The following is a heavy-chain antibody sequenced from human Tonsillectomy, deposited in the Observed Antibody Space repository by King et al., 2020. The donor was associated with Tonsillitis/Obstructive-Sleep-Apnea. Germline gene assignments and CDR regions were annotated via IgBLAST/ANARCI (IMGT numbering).Heavy chain of an antibody. J-gene: IGHJ4*02. D-gene: IGHD3-10*01. CDR3: AKDGAYGSGWTFDC. CDR1: GFTFSRYG. V-gene: IGHV3-30*18. CDR2: ISFDGTKK. Sequence: VQLVQSGGGVVQPGTSLRLSCAASGFTFSRYGMHWVRQAPGKGLEWVAVISFDGTKKYYPDSVKGRFTISRDNSKNTLSLQMNSLRAEDTAVYYCAKDGAYGSGWTFDCWGQGTLVTVSS.